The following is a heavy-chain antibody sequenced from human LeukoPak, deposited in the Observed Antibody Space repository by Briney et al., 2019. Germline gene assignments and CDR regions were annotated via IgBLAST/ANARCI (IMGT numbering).Heavy chain of an antibody. Sequence: GGSLRLSCAASGFTFSSYAMSWVRQAPGKGLEWVSAISGSGGSTYYADSVKGRFTISRDNSKNTLYLQMNSLRAEDTAVYYCAGKGIVVVPDAMMNWFDPWGQGTLVTVSS. CDR3: AGKGIVVVPDAMMNWFDP. V-gene: IGHV3-23*01. J-gene: IGHJ5*02. CDR2: ISGSGGST. CDR1: GFTFSSYA. D-gene: IGHD2-2*01.